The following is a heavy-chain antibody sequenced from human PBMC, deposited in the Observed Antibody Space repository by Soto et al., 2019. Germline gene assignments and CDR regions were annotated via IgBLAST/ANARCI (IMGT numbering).Heavy chain of an antibody. CDR3: AGGAAADCFDY. J-gene: IGHJ4*02. V-gene: IGHV4-4*07. Sequence: SETLSLTCTVSSGSISPYYWSWIRQPAGKGLEWIGRIYSSGSTLYNPSLKSRVTMSVDTSKNQFSLKLSSVTAADTAVYYCAGGAAADCFDYWGQGTLVTVSS. CDR2: IYSSGST. CDR1: SGSISPYY. D-gene: IGHD6-13*01.